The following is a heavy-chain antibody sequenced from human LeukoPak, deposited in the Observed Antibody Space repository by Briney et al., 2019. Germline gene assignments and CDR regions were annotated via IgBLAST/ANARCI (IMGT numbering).Heavy chain of an antibody. V-gene: IGHV4-34*01. Sequence: SETLSLTCAVYDGSFSGYYWSWIRQPPGKGLEWIGEINHSGSTNYNPSLKSRVTISVDTSKNQFSLKLSSVTAADTAVYYCARAMVLNWFDPWGQGTLVTVSS. CDR1: DGSFSGYY. D-gene: IGHD3-10*01. J-gene: IGHJ5*02. CDR3: ARAMVLNWFDP. CDR2: INHSGST.